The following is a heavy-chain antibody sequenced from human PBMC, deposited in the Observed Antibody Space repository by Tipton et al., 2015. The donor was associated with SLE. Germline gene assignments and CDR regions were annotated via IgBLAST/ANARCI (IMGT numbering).Heavy chain of an antibody. J-gene: IGHJ4*02. Sequence: TLSLTCTVSGGSISSYYWSWIRQPPGKGLEWIGYIYYSGSTNYNPSLKSRVTISVDTSKNQFSLKLSSVTAADTAVYYCARDSANYLLDYWGQGTLVTVSS. V-gene: IGHV4-59*12. CDR2: IYYSGST. CDR3: ARDSANYLLDY. D-gene: IGHD1-7*01. CDR1: GGSISSYY.